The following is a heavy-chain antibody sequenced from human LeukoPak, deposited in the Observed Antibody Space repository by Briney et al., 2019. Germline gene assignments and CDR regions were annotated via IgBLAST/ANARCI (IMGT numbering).Heavy chain of an antibody. CDR2: INPNSGGT. CDR3: ARVRCSSTSCYIFIY. CDR1: GYTFTGYY. Sequence: ASVKVSCKASGYTFTGYYMHWVRQAPGQGLELMGWINPNSGGTNYAQKFQGRVTMTRDTSISTAYMELSRLRSDDTAVYYCARVRCSSTSCYIFIYWGQGTLVTVSS. J-gene: IGHJ4*02. V-gene: IGHV1-2*02. D-gene: IGHD2-2*02.